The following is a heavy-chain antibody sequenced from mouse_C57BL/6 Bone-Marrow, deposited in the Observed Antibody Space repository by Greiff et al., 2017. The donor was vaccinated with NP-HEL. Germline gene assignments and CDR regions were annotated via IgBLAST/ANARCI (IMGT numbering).Heavy chain of an antibody. J-gene: IGHJ3*01. CDR3: ARWGTLGAWLAY. CDR1: GYTFTNYW. V-gene: IGHV1-63*01. D-gene: IGHD4-1*01. Sequence: QVQLQQSGAELVRPGTSVKMSCKASGYTFTNYWIGWAKQRPGHGLEWIGDIYPGGGYTNYNEKFKGKATLTADKSSSTAYMQFSSLTSEDSAIYYCARWGTLGAWLAYWGQGTLVTVSA. CDR2: IYPGGGYT.